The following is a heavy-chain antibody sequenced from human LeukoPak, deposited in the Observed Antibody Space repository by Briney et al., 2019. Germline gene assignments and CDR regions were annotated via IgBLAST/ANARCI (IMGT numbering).Heavy chain of an antibody. D-gene: IGHD6-6*01. CDR3: AKGGNQIIAAIGY. V-gene: IGHV3-7*01. CDR2: IKQDGSEK. J-gene: IGHJ4*02. Sequence: GGSLRLSCAASGFSFSSYWMSWVRQAPGKGLEWVANIKQDGSEKYYVDSVKGRFTISRDNAKNSLYLQMNSLRAEDTAVYYCAKGGNQIIAAIGYWGQGTLVTVSS. CDR1: GFSFSSYW.